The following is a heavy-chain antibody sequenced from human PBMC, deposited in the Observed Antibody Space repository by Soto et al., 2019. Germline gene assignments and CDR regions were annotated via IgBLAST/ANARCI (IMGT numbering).Heavy chain of an antibody. D-gene: IGHD1-1*01. V-gene: IGHV1-69*12. CDR1: GGTFSSSA. J-gene: IGHJ6*02. CDR2: IIPIFGTA. CDR3: ARDKDRVQLGGNYYYVMDV. Sequence: QVQLVQSGPEVRQPGSSVRVSCKSSGGTFSSSAISWVRQAPGQGLEWMGGIIPIFGTADNAQKIQGRVTITADESTTTAYMALSSLTSEDTAVYFCARDKDRVQLGGNYYYVMDVWGQGTTVTVSS.